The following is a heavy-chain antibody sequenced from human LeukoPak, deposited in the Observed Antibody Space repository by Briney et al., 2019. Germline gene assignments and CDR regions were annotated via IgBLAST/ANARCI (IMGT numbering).Heavy chain of an antibody. J-gene: IGHJ4*02. CDR2: ISYDGSNK. CDR1: GFTFSSYG. D-gene: IGHD6-19*01. V-gene: IGHV3-33*05. Sequence: GRSLRLSCAASGFTFSSYGMHWVRQAPGKGLEWVAVISYDGSNKYYAASVKGRFTISRDNSKNTLYLQMNSLRAEDTAVYYCARDLGSSDNYWGQGTLVTVSS. CDR3: ARDLGSSDNY.